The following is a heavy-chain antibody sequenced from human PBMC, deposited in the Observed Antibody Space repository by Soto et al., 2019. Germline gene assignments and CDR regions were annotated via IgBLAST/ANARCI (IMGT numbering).Heavy chain of an antibody. CDR2: IYYSGST. V-gene: IGHV4-59*01. J-gene: IGHJ5*02. Sequence: QVQLQESGPGLVKPSETLALTCTVSGGSISSYYWSWIRQPPGKGLEWIGYIYYSGSTNYNPSLKSRVTISVDTSKNQFSLKLSSVTAADTAVDYWARDQRAGYSSGWYGPRNWFDPWGQGTLVTASS. CDR3: ARDQRAGYSSGWYGPRNWFDP. CDR1: GGSISSYY. D-gene: IGHD6-19*01.